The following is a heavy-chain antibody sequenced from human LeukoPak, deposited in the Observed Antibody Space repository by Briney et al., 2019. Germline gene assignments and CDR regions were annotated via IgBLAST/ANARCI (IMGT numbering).Heavy chain of an antibody. D-gene: IGHD6-19*01. CDR2: IKSKTDGGTT. CDR3: AKVETGYSSGYHQPNYYFDY. Sequence: GGSLRLSCAASGFTFSNAWMSWVRQAPGKGLEWVGRIKSKTDGGTTDYAAPVKGRFTISRDDSKNTLYLQMNSLKTEDTAVYYCAKVETGYSSGYHQPNYYFDYWGQGTLVTVSS. CDR1: GFTFSNAW. J-gene: IGHJ4*02. V-gene: IGHV3-15*01.